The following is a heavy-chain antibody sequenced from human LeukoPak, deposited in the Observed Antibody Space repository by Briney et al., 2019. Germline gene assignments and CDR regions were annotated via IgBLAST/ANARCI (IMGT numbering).Heavy chain of an antibody. J-gene: IGHJ4*02. CDR2: IYYSGST. Sequence: SETLSLTCTVSGGSISSYYWSWIRRPPGKGLEWIGYIYYSGSTNYNPSLKGRVTISVDTSKNQFSLKLSSVTAADTAVYYRARHSPATAIPYYFDYWGQGTLVTVSS. CDR3: ARHSPATAIPYYFDY. CDR1: GGSISSYY. D-gene: IGHD2-2*02. V-gene: IGHV4-59*08.